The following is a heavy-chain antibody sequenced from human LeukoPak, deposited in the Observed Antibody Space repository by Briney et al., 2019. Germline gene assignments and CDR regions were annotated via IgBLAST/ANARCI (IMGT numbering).Heavy chain of an antibody. V-gene: IGHV3-7*01. J-gene: IGHJ4*02. CDR2: VKEDGSDT. CDR1: GFTFSSYW. Sequence: GGSLRLSCAASGFTFSSYWMNWVRQAPGKGLEWVASVKEDGSDTYYVDSVKGRFTISRDNAKNSLYLQMNSLRAEDTAVYYCARDRVTYSYGYTCFDYWGQGTLVTVSS. D-gene: IGHD5-18*01. CDR3: ARDRVTYSYGYTCFDY.